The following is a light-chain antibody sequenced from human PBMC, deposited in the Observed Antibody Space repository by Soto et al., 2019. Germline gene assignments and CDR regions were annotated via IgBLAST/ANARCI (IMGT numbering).Light chain of an antibody. CDR3: QQRSNWPWT. Sequence: DIVLTQSPGTLSLSPGERATLSCRASQSVSSSYLAWYQQKPGQAPRLLIYDASNRATGIPARFSGSASGTDFPLTISSLEPEDFAVYYCQQRSNWPWTFGQGTKVDIK. CDR1: QSVSSSY. J-gene: IGKJ1*01. V-gene: IGKV3D-20*02. CDR2: DAS.